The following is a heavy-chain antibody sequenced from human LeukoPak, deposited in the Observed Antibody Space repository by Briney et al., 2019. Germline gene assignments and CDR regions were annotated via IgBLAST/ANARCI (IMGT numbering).Heavy chain of an antibody. CDR3: ARDKGQQLVLDDY. CDR2: IYYSGST. CDR1: GGSISSYY. J-gene: IGHJ4*02. Sequence: SETLSLTCTASGGSISSYYWSWIRQPPGKGLEWIGYIYYSGSTNYNPSLKSRVTISVDTSKNQFSLKLSSVTAADTAVYYCARDKGQQLVLDDYWGQGTLVTVSS. V-gene: IGHV4-59*01. D-gene: IGHD6-13*01.